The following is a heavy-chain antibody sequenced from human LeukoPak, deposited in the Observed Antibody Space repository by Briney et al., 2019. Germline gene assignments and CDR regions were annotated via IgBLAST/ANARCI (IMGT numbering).Heavy chain of an antibody. CDR1: GGSISSGGYS. J-gene: IGHJ4*02. V-gene: IGHV4-31*03. Sequence: KASETLSLTCTVSGGSISSGGYSWGWIRQHPGKGLEWIGYIYYSGSTYYNPSLKSRVTISVDTSKNQFSLKLSSVTAADTAVYYCARARHSGEHLDYWGQGTLVTVSS. CDR3: ARARHSGEHLDY. D-gene: IGHD6-19*01. CDR2: IYYSGST.